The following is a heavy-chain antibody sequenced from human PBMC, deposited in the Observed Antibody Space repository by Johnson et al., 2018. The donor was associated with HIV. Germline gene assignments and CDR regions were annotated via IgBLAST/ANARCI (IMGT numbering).Heavy chain of an antibody. J-gene: IGHJ3*02. V-gene: IGHV3-23*04. Sequence: EVQLVESGGGLVQPGGSLRLSCAASGFTFSSYAMSWVRQAPGKGLEWVSGISGRGGSTYYADSVKGRFTISRDNSKNTLYLQMSSLRAEDTAVYYCAKDIYYDSSDYYSVGAFDIWGQGTMVTVSS. CDR2: ISGRGGST. CDR1: GFTFSSYA. D-gene: IGHD3-22*01. CDR3: AKDIYYDSSDYYSVGAFDI.